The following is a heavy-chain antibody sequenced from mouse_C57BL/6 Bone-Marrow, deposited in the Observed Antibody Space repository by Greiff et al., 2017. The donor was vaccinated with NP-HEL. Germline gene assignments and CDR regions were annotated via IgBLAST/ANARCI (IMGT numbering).Heavy chain of an antibody. D-gene: IGHD1-1*01. J-gene: IGHJ1*03. V-gene: IGHV1-54*01. CDR3: ARGSYYGSSWYFDV. CDR2: INPGSGGT. CDR1: GYAFTNYL. Sequence: VQLQQSGAELVRPGTSVKVSCKASGYAFTNYLIEWVKQRPGQGLEWIGVINPGSGGTNYNEKFKGKATLTADKSSSTAYTQLSSLTSEDSAVYFCARGSYYGSSWYFDVWGTGTTVTVSS.